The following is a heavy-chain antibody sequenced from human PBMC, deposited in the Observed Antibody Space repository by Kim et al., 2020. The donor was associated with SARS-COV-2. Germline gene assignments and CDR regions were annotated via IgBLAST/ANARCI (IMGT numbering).Heavy chain of an antibody. D-gene: IGHD3-3*01. CDR2: IWHDGSNE. J-gene: IGHJ6*02. V-gene: IGHV3-33*08. Sequence: GGSLRLSCAASRFTFRSYGMHWVRQAPGKGLEWVAAIWHDGSNEYYADSVKGRFTISRDNSKNMLFLQKNSLRPEDTAVYYCARSGGFLEWLAAYYGMDVWRQGTTVTVSS. CDR1: RFTFRSYG. CDR3: ARSGGFLEWLAAYYGMDV.